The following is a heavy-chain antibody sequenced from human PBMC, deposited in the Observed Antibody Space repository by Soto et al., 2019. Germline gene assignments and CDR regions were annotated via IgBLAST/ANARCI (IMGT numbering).Heavy chain of an antibody. D-gene: IGHD6-19*01. V-gene: IGHV1-18*01. CDR1: GYTFHSYG. CDR2: ISAYNGDT. J-gene: IGHJ2*01. Sequence: ASVKVSCKASGYTFHSYGINWVRQAPGQGLEWMGWISAYNGDTNYAQKLQGRVTMTTDTSKTTAYMELRSLRSDDTAVYYCARADSSGLWYFDLWGRGTLVTVSS. CDR3: ARADSSGLWYFDL.